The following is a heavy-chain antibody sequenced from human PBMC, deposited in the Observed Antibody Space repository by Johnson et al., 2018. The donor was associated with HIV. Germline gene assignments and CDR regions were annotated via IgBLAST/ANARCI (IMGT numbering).Heavy chain of an antibody. D-gene: IGHD2-15*01. V-gene: IGHV3-20*04. Sequence: MQLVESGGGVVQPGRSLRLSCAASGFTFGDYGMSWVRQVPGKGLEWVSGINYNGGSTGYADSVRDRFSISRDNAKNSLYLQMDGLRAEDTAMYYCARAKDAAYPYDAFDVWGHGTMVIVSA. CDR2: INYNGGST. J-gene: IGHJ3*01. CDR3: ARAKDAAYPYDAFDV. CDR1: GFTFGDYG.